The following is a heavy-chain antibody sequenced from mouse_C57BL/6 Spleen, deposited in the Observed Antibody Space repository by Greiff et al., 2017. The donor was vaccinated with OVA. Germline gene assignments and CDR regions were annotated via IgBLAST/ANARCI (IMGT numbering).Heavy chain of an antibody. D-gene: IGHD1-1*01. J-gene: IGHJ4*01. CDR1: GYTFTSYW. CDR2: IDPSGSYT. V-gene: IGHV1-50*01. Sequence: QVQLKQPGAELVKPGASVKLSCKASGYTFTSYWMQWVKQRPGQGLEWVGEIDPSGSYTNYNEKFKGQATLTVDTSSSTAYLHLSSLTSEDSAVYYCARYDCGSSYAMEDWSQGTSVTVSS. CDR3: ARYDCGSSYAMED.